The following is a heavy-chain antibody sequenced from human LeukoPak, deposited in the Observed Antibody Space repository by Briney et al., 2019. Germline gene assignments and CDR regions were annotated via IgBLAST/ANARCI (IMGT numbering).Heavy chain of an antibody. V-gene: IGHV4-59*01. Sequence: PSETLSLTCTVSGGSISGYYWSWIRQPPGKGLEWLGHIYYSGSTSYNPSLKSRITISVDPSKNQFSLRLSSVTAADTAVYYCAREASTYYYDSSGYYPNWFDPWSQGTLVTVSS. CDR2: IYYSGST. D-gene: IGHD3-22*01. J-gene: IGHJ5*02. CDR3: AREASTYYYDSSGYYPNWFDP. CDR1: GGSISGYY.